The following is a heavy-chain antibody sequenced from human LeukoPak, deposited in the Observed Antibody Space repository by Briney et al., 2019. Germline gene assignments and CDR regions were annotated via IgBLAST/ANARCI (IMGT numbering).Heavy chain of an antibody. CDR3: ARVSGSYDYYYMDV. J-gene: IGHJ6*03. Sequence: PGGSLRLSCAASGFTFSDYYMSWIRQAPGKGLEWVSYISSSGSTIYYADSVKGRFTISRDNAKNSLYLQMNSLRAEDTAVYYCARVSGSYDYYYMDVWGKGTTVTISS. CDR1: GFTFSDYY. D-gene: IGHD1-26*01. V-gene: IGHV3-11*01. CDR2: ISSSGSTI.